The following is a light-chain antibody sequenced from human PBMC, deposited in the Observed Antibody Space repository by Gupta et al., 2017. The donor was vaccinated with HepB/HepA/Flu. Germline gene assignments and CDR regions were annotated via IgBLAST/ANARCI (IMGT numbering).Light chain of an antibody. Sequence: SVLPPPPSASGAPGQRVTIYCTGSSSNIGAGYDVHWYQQLPGTAPKLLIYGNSNRPSGVPDRFSGSKSGTSASLAITGLQAEDEADYYCQSYDSSLSVVFGGGTKLTVL. CDR1: SSNIGAGYD. V-gene: IGLV1-40*01. CDR3: QSYDSSLSVV. CDR2: GNS. J-gene: IGLJ2*01.